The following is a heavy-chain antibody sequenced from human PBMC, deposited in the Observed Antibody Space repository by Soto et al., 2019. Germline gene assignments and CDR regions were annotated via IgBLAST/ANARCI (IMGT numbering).Heavy chain of an antibody. CDR2: ISAYNGNT. D-gene: IGHD3-3*01. CDR3: ARDFSPYADFWSGESMDV. J-gene: IGHJ6*02. CDR1: GYTFTSYG. V-gene: IGHV1-18*01. Sequence: QVQLVQSGAEVKKPGASVKVSCKASGYTFTSYGISWVRQAPGQGLEWMGWISAYNGNTNYAQKLQGRVTMTTDTSTSTAYMELRSLRSDDTAVYYCARDFSPYADFWSGESMDVWGQGTTVTVSS.